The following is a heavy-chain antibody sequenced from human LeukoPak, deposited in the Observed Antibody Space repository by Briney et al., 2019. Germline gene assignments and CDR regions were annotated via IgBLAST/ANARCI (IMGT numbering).Heavy chain of an antibody. V-gene: IGHV3-48*01. CDR3: ARDRTGYYGSGSFDY. CDR1: GLTFSSYS. J-gene: IGHJ4*02. D-gene: IGHD3-10*01. Sequence: PGGSLRLSCAVSGLTFSSYSMNWVRQAPGKGLEWVSYISSGSSTMYYADSVKGRFTISRDNAKSSLYLQMNSLRAEDTAVYYCARDRTGYYGSGSFDYWGQGTLVTVSS. CDR2: ISSGSSTM.